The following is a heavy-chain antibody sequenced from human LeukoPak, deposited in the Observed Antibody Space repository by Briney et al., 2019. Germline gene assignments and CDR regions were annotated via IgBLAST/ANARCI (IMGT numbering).Heavy chain of an antibody. D-gene: IGHD1-26*01. J-gene: IGHJ4*02. CDR1: GFTFSSYW. CDR3: AREPPLSGSATVEGFDY. CDR2: IKQDGSEK. Sequence: PGGSLRLSCAASGFTFSSYWMSWVRQAPGKGLEWVANIKQDGSEKYYVDSVKGRFTISRDNAKNSLYLQMNSPRAEDTAVYYCAREPPLSGSATVEGFDYWGQGTLVTVSS. V-gene: IGHV3-7*01.